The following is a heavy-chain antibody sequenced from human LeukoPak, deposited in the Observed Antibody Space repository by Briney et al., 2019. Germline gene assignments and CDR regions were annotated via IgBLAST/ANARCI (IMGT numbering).Heavy chain of an antibody. CDR3: ARDRAGASAAYFDY. CDR1: GFTFSTHN. D-gene: IGHD6-13*01. CDR2: ISSSGSYI. Sequence: PGGSLRLSCEASGFTFSTHNMDWVRQAPGKGLEWVSSISSSGSYIYYADSVKGRFTSSRDNAKNSLYLQMNSLRAEDTAIYYCARDRAGASAAYFDYWGQGILVTVSS. V-gene: IGHV3-21*01. J-gene: IGHJ4*02.